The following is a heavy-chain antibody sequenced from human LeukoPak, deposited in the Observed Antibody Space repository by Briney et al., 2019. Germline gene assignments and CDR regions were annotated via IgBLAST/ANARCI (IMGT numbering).Heavy chain of an antibody. CDR1: GGTFSSYA. Sequence: SVKVSCKASGGTFSSYAISWVRQAPGQGLEWMGRIIPIFGIASYAQKFQGRVTITADKSTSTAYMELSSLRSEDTAVYYCASPNYYDSRAFDIWGQGTMVTVSS. CDR2: IIPIFGIA. J-gene: IGHJ3*02. CDR3: ASPNYYDSRAFDI. D-gene: IGHD3-22*01. V-gene: IGHV1-69*04.